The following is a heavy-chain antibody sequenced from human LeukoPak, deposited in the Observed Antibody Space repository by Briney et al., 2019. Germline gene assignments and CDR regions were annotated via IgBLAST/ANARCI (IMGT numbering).Heavy chain of an antibody. CDR3: ARDSSYYYYYMDV. V-gene: IGHV3-48*01. CDR1: GFTFSSYS. Sequence: GGSLRLSCAASGFTFSSYSMNWVRQPPGKGLEGVSYISSSSSTIYYADSVKGRFTISRDNAKNSLYLQMNSLRAEDTAVYYCARDSSYYYYYMDVWGKGTTVTVSS. CDR2: ISSSSSTI. J-gene: IGHJ6*03.